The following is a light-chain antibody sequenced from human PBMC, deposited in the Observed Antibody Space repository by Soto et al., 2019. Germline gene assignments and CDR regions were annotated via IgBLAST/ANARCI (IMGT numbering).Light chain of an antibody. CDR2: DAS. J-gene: IGKJ2*01. CDR1: QSVSSY. V-gene: IGKV3-11*01. CDR3: QQRSNWYT. Sequence: VLTQSPATLSLSPGERATLSCRASQSVSSYLAWYQQKPDQAPRLLIYDASTRATGIPARFSGSGSGTDFTLTIISLEPEDFAVYYCQQRSNWYTFGQGTKLEIK.